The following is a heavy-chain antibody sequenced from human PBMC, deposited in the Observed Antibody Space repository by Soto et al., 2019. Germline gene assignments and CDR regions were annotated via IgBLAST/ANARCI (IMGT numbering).Heavy chain of an antibody. CDR2: ISYDGTNK. CDR1: GFTFSSYA. Sequence: QVQLVASGGGVVQPGRSLRLSCAASGFTFSSYAMHWVRQAPGKGLEWVAVISYDGTNKYYADSVKGRFTISRDNSKSTLYLQMDSLRTEDTAVFYCAREPLRAVAGPRFDYWGQGTLATVSS. V-gene: IGHV3-30-3*01. CDR3: AREPLRAVAGPRFDY. J-gene: IGHJ4*02. D-gene: IGHD6-19*01.